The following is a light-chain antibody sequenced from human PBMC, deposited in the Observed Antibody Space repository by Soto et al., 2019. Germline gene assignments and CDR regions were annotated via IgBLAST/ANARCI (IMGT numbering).Light chain of an antibody. CDR1: SSDVGGYNS. CDR3: SSYRRDSTLV. J-gene: IGLJ2*01. Sequence: QSALTQPASVSGSPGQSITISCTGTSSDVGGYNSVSWYQQHPGKAPKLMIHEVSDRPSGVSDRFSGSKSGNTASLTISGLQAEDEADYYCSSYRRDSTLVFGGGTKLTVL. CDR2: EVS. V-gene: IGLV2-14*01.